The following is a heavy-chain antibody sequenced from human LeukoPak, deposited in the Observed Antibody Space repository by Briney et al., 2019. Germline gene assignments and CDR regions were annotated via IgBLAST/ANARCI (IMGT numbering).Heavy chain of an antibody. CDR1: GGTFSSYA. D-gene: IGHD2-15*01. Sequence: SVKVSCKASGGTFSSYAISWVRQAPGQGLEWMGGIIPIFGTANYAQKFQGRITITADESTSTAYMELSSLRSEDTAVYYCARAGEVVAATVGWFDPWGQGTLVTVSS. CDR3: ARAGEVVAATVGWFDP. CDR2: IIPIFGTA. J-gene: IGHJ5*02. V-gene: IGHV1-69*13.